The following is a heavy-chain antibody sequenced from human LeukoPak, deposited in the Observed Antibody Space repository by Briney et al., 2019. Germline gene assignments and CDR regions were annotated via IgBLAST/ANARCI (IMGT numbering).Heavy chain of an antibody. V-gene: IGHV4-61*02. Sequence: SQTLSLTCTVSGGSISSGSYYWSWIRQPAGKGLEWIERIYTSGSTNYNPSLKSRVTISVDTSKNQFSLKLSSVTAADTAVYYCARRQDIVVVPAAIRGGNAFDIWGQGTMVTVSS. J-gene: IGHJ3*02. CDR3: ARRQDIVVVPAAIRGGNAFDI. CDR1: GGSISSGSYY. D-gene: IGHD2-2*02. CDR2: IYTSGST.